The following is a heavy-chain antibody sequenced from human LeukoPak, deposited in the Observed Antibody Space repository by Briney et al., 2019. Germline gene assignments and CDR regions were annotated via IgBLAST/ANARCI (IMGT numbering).Heavy chain of an antibody. D-gene: IGHD3-22*01. J-gene: IGHJ4*02. V-gene: IGHV1-2*02. CDR1: GYTFNTYY. Sequence: GASVKVSCKSSGYTFNTYYIHWVRQAPGQGLEWMGWINPNSGGTNYAQKFQGRVTMTRDTSISTAYMELSRLRSDDTAVYYCAREGIVVVIDYWGQGTLVTVSS. CDR2: INPNSGGT. CDR3: AREGIVVVIDY.